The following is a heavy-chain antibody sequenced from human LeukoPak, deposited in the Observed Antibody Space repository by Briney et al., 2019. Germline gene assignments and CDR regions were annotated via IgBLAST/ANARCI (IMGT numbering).Heavy chain of an antibody. J-gene: IGHJ4*02. V-gene: IGHV5-51*01. CDR2: IYPGDSDT. D-gene: IGHD6-19*01. CDR1: GYSFTTYW. CDR3: ARLVAVAGLSWYFDY. Sequence: GESLKISCKGSGYSFTTYWIGWVRQMPGKGLEWMGIIYPGDSDTRYSPSFQGQVTFSADESITTAYLQWSSLKASDTAMYYCARLVAVAGLSWYFDYWGQGALVTVSS.